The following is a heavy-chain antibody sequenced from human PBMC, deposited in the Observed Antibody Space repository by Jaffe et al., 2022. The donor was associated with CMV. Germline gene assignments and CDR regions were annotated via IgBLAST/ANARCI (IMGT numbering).Heavy chain of an antibody. Sequence: QLQLQESGPGLVKPSETLSLTCTVSGGSISNNNYYWGWIRQPPGKGLEWIGNVYYTGGTYYNPSLKSRVTISVDTSKNQFSLRLNSVTAADTAVYYCARRGSVGYCTTTSCYAFDSWGQGTLVTVSS. CDR3: ARRGSVGYCTTTSCYAFDS. CDR1: GGSISNNNYY. D-gene: IGHD2-2*01. V-gene: IGHV4-39*01. CDR2: VYYTGGT. J-gene: IGHJ4*02.